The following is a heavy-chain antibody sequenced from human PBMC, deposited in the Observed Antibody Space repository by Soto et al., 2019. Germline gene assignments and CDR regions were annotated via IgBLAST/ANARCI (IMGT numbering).Heavy chain of an antibody. J-gene: IGHJ5*02. CDR1: GGSISSYY. D-gene: IGHD3-10*01. CDR3: ARGNHYGSGSIWFDP. V-gene: IGHV4-59*01. CDR2: IYYSGST. Sequence: QVQLQESGPGLVKPSETLSLTCTVSGGSISSYYWSWIRQPPGKGLEWIGYIYYSGSTNYYPSLKSRFTISVDTSKNQFSLKLSSVTAVDTAVYYCARGNHYGSGSIWFDPWGQGTLVTVSS.